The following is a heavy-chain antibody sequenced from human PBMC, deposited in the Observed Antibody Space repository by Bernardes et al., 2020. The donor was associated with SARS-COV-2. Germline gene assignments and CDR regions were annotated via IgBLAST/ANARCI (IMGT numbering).Heavy chain of an antibody. CDR3: AGRITLFGVITGFFDR. V-gene: IGHV1-24*01. J-gene: IGHJ4*02. Sequence: ASLKVSCKVSGYTLTELPIHWVRQAPGKGLEWMGGFDSEDGQTIYAQKFQGRVTMIEDTSTDTAYMELNSLRSEDTAVYFCAGRITLFGVITGFFDRRGQGTRVTVSS. CDR2: FDSEDGQT. D-gene: IGHD3-3*01. CDR1: GYTLTELP.